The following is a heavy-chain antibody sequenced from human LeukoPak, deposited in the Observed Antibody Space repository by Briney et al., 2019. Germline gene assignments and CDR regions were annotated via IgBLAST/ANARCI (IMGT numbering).Heavy chain of an antibody. CDR3: ARGQPSIAAAGTGDY. J-gene: IGHJ4*02. Sequence: GASVKVSCKASGYTFTVYNMHWVRQAPGQGREWMGWINPNSGGTNYAQKFQGRVTMTRDTSISTAYMELSRLRSDDTAVYYCARGQPSIAAAGTGDYWGQGTLVTVSS. CDR2: INPNSGGT. CDR1: GYTFTVYN. D-gene: IGHD6-13*01. V-gene: IGHV1-2*02.